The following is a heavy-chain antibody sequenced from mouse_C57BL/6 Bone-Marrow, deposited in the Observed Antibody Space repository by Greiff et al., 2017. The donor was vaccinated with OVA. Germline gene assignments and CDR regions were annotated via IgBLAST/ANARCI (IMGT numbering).Heavy chain of an antibody. J-gene: IGHJ4*01. D-gene: IGHD1-1*01. CDR3: EGSGYYGSGAMDY. CDR1: GYTFTSYG. CDR2: IDPRSGSN. V-gene: IGHV1-81*01. Sequence: VQLQESGAELARPGASVKLSCKASGYTFTSYGISWVKQRTGQGLEWIGEIDPRSGSNYYNEKFTGKATLTAEKSSSTAYMELRSLTSEASAVYFCEGSGYYGSGAMDYWGQGTSVTVSS.